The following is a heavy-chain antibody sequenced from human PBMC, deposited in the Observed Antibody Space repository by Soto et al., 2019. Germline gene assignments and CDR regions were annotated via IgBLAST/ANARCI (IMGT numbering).Heavy chain of an antibody. J-gene: IGHJ6*02. Sequence: PGESLKISCQGSGYSFTTYWIGWVRQMPGKGLEWMGIIYPGNSDIRDSPSFQGQVTISADKSISTAYLKWSGLKASDTAMYYCARLGIWSYGMDVWGQGTTVTVSS. D-gene: IGHD3-16*01. CDR3: ARLGIWSYGMDV. CDR2: IYPGNSDI. CDR1: GYSFTTYW. V-gene: IGHV5-51*01.